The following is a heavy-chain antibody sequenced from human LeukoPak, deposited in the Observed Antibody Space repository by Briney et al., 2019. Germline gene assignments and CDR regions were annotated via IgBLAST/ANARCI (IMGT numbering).Heavy chain of an antibody. CDR2: MNNDGSSA. V-gene: IGHV3-74*01. CDR1: GFTFNNYW. J-gene: IGHJ6*02. D-gene: IGHD1-1*01. Sequence: PGGSLRLSCAASGFTFNNYWIHWVRQVPGKGLVWVSRMNNDGSSASYVDSVKGRFTISRDNAKNTLFLQMNSLRAEDTAVYYCARRGTGHGMDVWGQGTTVIVSS. CDR3: ARRGTGHGMDV.